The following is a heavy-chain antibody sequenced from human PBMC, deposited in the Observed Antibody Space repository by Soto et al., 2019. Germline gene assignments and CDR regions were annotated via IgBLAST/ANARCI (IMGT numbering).Heavy chain of an antibody. Sequence: EVQLVESGGGLVQPGGSLRLSCAASGFTVGSYPMHWVRQAPGKGLEYVSAISTNGYSTFYANSVKGSFTISRDNSKNTLYLQMGSLRAEDMGVYYCARDGMSRPRRVVDYWGQGTLVTASS. CDR3: ARDGMSRPRRVVDY. CDR2: ISTNGYST. J-gene: IGHJ4*02. CDR1: GFTVGSYP. V-gene: IGHV3-64*01. D-gene: IGHD1-1*01.